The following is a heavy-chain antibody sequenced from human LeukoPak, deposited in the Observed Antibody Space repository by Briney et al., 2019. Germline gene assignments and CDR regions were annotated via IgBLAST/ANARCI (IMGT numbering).Heavy chain of an antibody. D-gene: IGHD1-1*01. Sequence: GGSLRLSCAASGFTFSSYWMSWVRQAPGKGLEWVAFIRYDGGNKYYADSVKGRFTISRDNSKNTLYLQMNSLRAEDTAVYYCAKDRRTGTTLFDYWGQGTLVTVSS. CDR1: GFTFSSYW. J-gene: IGHJ4*02. CDR3: AKDRRTGTTLFDY. V-gene: IGHV3-30*02. CDR2: IRYDGGNK.